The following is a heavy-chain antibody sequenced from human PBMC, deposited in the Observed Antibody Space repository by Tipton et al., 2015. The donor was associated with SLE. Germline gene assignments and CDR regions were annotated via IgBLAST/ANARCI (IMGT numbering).Heavy chain of an antibody. Sequence: TLSLTCTVSGASISSHCWCWIRQHPGKGLEWIGSLDDSGNTNYNPSLRSRVTMSIDTSKGQFSLKLSSVTAADTAVFYCAKGSGWYKDWGQGTLVTVSS. D-gene: IGHD6-19*01. V-gene: IGHV4-59*11. CDR3: AKGSGWYKD. CDR1: GASISSHC. CDR2: LDDSGNT. J-gene: IGHJ4*02.